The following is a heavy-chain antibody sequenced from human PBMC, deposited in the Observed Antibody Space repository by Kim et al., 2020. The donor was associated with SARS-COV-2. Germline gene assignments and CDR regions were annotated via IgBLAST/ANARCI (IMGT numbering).Heavy chain of an antibody. D-gene: IGHD3-9*01. J-gene: IGHJ3*02. V-gene: IGHV3-43*01. CDR3: AKESILTGYYNAFDI. Sequence: DSVKGRFTISRDNSKNSLYLQMNSLRTEDTALYYCAKESILTGYYNAFDIWGQGTMVTVSS.